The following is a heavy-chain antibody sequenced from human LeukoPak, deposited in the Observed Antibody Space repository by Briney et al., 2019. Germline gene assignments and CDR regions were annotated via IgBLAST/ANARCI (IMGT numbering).Heavy chain of an antibody. D-gene: IGHD3-10*01. CDR3: ARHTKYYYGSGSSYYFDY. Sequence: SETLSLTCTVSGGSISNYYWGWIRQPPGKGLEWIGNIFYSGSTYYSPSLKSRVTISLDTSRNQFSLKLNSVTAADTAVYYCARHTKYYYGSGSSYYFDYWGQGTLVTVSS. CDR1: GGSISNYY. J-gene: IGHJ4*02. V-gene: IGHV4-59*04. CDR2: IFYSGST.